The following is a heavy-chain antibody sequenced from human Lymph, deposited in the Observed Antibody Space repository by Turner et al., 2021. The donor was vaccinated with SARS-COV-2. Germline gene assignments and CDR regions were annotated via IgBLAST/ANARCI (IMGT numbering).Heavy chain of an antibody. CDR1: GGTFSSYA. CDR2: IIPILAIA. J-gene: IGHJ5*02. Sequence: QVQLVQSGAEGKKPGSSVKVSCKASGGTFSSYAITWVRQAPGQGLEWMGGIIPILAIANYAQKFQGRVTITADKSTSTAYMELSSLRSDDTAVYYCARDSPYCSSTSCYDPWGQGTLVTVSS. V-gene: IGHV1-69*10. CDR3: ARDSPYCSSTSCYDP. D-gene: IGHD2-2*01.